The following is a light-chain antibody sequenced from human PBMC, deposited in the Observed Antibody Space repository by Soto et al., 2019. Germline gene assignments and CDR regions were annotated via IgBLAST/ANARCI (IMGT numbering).Light chain of an antibody. CDR1: QDISNY. Sequence: DIQMTQSPSSLSASVGDRVTITCQASQDISNYLNWYQQKPGKAPKLLIYDASNLETGVPSRFSESGSGTDLTLTITSMQTEEFATYYCQQSYSSPGPSGQGTTADMK. CDR2: DAS. V-gene: IGKV1-39*01. J-gene: IGKJ1*01. CDR3: QQSYSSPGP.